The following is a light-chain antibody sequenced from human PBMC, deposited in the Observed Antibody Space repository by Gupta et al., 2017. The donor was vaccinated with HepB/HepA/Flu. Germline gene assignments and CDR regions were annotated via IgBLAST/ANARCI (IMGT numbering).Light chain of an antibody. CDR3: QQSNSFRRN. V-gene: IGKV1D-12*01. J-gene: IGKJ2*01. CDR1: QGISSW. Sequence: DIQMTESPCYVSASVGDRVTITCRASQGISSWLAWYQQKPGKAPKLLIYAASRLQSGVPSRFSGSASGTDFTLTISSLHPEDFATYYCQQSNSFRRNFGQGTKMEIK. CDR2: AAS.